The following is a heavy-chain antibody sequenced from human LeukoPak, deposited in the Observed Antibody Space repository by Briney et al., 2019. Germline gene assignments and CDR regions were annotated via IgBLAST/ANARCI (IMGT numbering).Heavy chain of an antibody. V-gene: IGHV3-9*01. D-gene: IGHD3-10*01. CDR1: GFTFDDYA. J-gene: IGHJ4*02. CDR3: ARGDTYYYGLGSSPDDY. Sequence: GGSLRLSCAASGFTFDDYAMHWVRQAPGKGLEWVSGISWNSGSIGYADSVKGRFTISRDNAKNSLYLQMNSLRAEDTALYYCARGDTYYYGLGSSPDDYWGQGTLVTVSS. CDR2: ISWNSGSI.